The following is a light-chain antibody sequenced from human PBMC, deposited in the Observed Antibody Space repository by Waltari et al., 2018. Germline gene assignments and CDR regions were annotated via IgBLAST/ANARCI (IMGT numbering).Light chain of an antibody. J-gene: IGKJ4*01. V-gene: IGKV3-15*01. Sequence: EIVMTQSPATLSVSRGGSATVSCRASLSIDDSLAWYQQKPGQPPRLLIHGASTRDTGIPVRFSGSGSGTDFTLTITGLQSEDFAVYFCQQYFKTPLTFGGGTKVEIK. CDR2: GAS. CDR3: QQYFKTPLT. CDR1: LSIDDS.